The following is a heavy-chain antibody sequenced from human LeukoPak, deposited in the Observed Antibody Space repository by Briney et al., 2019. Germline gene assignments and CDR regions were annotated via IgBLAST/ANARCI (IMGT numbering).Heavy chain of an antibody. J-gene: IGHJ4*02. CDR3: ANGSTWELLLGFNPDY. V-gene: IGHV3-30*18. Sequence: PGRSLRLSCAASGFTFSSYGMHWVRQAPGKGLEWVAVISYDGSNKYYADSVKGRFTISRDNSKNTLYLQMNSLRAEDTAVYYCANGSTWELLLGFNPDYWGQGTLVTVSS. D-gene: IGHD1-26*01. CDR1: GFTFSSYG. CDR2: ISYDGSNK.